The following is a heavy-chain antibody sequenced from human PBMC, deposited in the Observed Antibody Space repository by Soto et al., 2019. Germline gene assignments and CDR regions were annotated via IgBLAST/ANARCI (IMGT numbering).Heavy chain of an antibody. CDR3: ARSYYYEDTGTFEN. J-gene: IGHJ4*02. CDR1: GYNFSDFG. V-gene: IGHV1-18*04. Sequence: ASVKVSCKASGYNFSDFGITWVRQAPGQGLEWMGWISGKNGNTNYAQKVQGRGTLTADTSTRTAYMEMRALTSDDTGIYYCARSYYYEDTGTFENWGQGTPVTVSS. D-gene: IGHD3-22*01. CDR2: ISGKNGNT.